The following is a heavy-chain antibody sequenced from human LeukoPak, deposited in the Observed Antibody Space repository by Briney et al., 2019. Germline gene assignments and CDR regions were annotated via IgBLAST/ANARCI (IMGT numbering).Heavy chain of an antibody. J-gene: IGHJ4*02. CDR1: GFSLSTPTVG. CDR3: AHRGRGYSRTNFDF. Sequence: SGPTLVNPTQTLTLTCTFSGFSLSTPTVGVGWIRQPPGKGLGWLAVLYWDDDKRYSPSLTSRLTITKDASKNQVMLTMTNVDPVDTATYYCAHRGRGYSRTNFDFWGQGTLVTVSS. D-gene: IGHD3-22*01. CDR2: LYWDDDK. V-gene: IGHV2-5*02.